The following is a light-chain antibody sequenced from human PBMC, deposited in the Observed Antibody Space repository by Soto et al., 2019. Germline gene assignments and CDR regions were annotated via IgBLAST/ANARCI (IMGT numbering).Light chain of an antibody. CDR1: SSDVGGYNY. Sequence: QSVLTQPASVSGSPGQSITISCTGTSSDVGGYNYVSWYQQYPGKAPKLMIYDVSNRPSGVSNRFSGSKSGNTASLTISGLRAEDEADYYCSSFTRSSTPYVFGTGTKVTVL. J-gene: IGLJ1*01. V-gene: IGLV2-14*03. CDR3: SSFTRSSTPYV. CDR2: DVS.